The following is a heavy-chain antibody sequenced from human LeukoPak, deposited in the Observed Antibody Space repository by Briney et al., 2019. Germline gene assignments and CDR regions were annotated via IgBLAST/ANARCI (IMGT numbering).Heavy chain of an antibody. CDR2: IYTSGST. CDR1: GGSISSGSYY. V-gene: IGHV4-61*02. Sequence: PSETLSLTCTVSGGSISSGSYYWSWIRQPAGKGLEWIGRIYTSGSTNYNPSLKSRVTISVDTSKNQFSLKLSSVTAADTAVYDCARGYNRWFDPWGQGTLVTVSS. CDR3: ARGYNRWFDP. J-gene: IGHJ5*02. D-gene: IGHD1-14*01.